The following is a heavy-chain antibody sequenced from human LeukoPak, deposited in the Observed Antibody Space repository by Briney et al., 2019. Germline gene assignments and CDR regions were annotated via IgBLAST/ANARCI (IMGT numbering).Heavy chain of an antibody. J-gene: IGHJ6*03. CDR3: ARDHQEVAGRDYYYYYMDV. CDR2: ISYDGSNK. CDR1: GFTFSSYA. V-gene: IGHV3-30*04. Sequence: GGSLRLSCAASGFTFSSYAMHWVRQAPGKGLEWVAVISYDGSNKYYADSVKGRFTNSRDNSKNTLYLQMNSLRAEDTAVYYCARDHQEVAGRDYYYYYMDVWGKGTTVTVSS. D-gene: IGHD6-19*01.